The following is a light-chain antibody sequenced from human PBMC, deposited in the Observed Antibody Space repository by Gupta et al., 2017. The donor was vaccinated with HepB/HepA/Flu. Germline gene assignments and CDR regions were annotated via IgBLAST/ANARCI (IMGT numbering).Light chain of an antibody. CDR1: QSVSSSY. CDR2: GAS. CDR3: QQDGSSPGS. J-gene: IGKJ2*04. V-gene: IGKV3-20*01. Sequence: EIVLTQSPGTLSLSPGERATLSCRASQSVSSSYLAWYQQKPGQAPRLLIYGASSRATGIPDRFSGSGSGTDFTLTISRLEPEDFAVYYCQQDGSSPGSFGQGTKMEIK.